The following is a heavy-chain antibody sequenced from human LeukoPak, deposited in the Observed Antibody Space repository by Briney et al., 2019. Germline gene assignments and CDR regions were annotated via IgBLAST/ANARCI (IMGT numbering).Heavy chain of an antibody. Sequence: GGSLRLSCAASGFTFSSYTMSWVRKAPGMWLGLVSASSSSGGSTYYADSVKGRFTISRDTSKNTLYLQMNSMRAEDTAVYYCARGRYDGNGVYYSFDYWGQGTLVTVSS. J-gene: IGHJ4*02. CDR2: SSSSGGST. CDR3: ARGRYDGNGVYYSFDY. V-gene: IGHV3-23*01. D-gene: IGHD2-8*01. CDR1: GFTFSSYT.